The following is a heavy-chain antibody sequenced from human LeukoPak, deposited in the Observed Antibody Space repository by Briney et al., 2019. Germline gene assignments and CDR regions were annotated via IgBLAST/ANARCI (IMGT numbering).Heavy chain of an antibody. Sequence: SETLSLTCTVSGGSISSGGYYWSWIRQHPGTGLEWIGYIYYSGSTYYNPSLKSRVTISVDTSKNQFSLKLSSVTAADTAVYYCARGPRNYYDSSGTPYYFDYWGQGTLVTVSS. CDR3: ARGPRNYYDSSGTPYYFDY. V-gene: IGHV4-31*03. CDR2: IYYSGST. J-gene: IGHJ4*02. CDR1: GGSISSGGYY. D-gene: IGHD3-22*01.